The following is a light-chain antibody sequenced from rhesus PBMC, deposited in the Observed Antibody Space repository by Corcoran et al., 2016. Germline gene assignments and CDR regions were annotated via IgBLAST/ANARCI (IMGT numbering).Light chain of an antibody. CDR2: RAS. CDR1: QSLSNY. J-gene: IGKJ2*01. V-gene: IGKV1S9*01. CDR3: QQGYSYPYS. Sequence: DIQMTQSPSSLSASVGDRVTITCQASQSLSNYLNWYQQKPGKIPKLLIYRASSLQSGIPSRFSGSGSGTDCTLPISSLQPEDFATYYCQQGYSYPYSFGQGTKVEIK.